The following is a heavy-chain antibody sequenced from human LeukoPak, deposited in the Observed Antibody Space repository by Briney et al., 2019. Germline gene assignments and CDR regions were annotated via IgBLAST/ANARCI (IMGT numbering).Heavy chain of an antibody. D-gene: IGHD3-3*01. CDR1: GFTFSSYS. V-gene: IGHV3-48*01. CDR3: ARETYYDFWSGYSPFYY. CDR2: ISSSSSTI. Sequence: GGSLRLSCAASGFTFSSYSMNWVRQAPGKGLEWVSYISSSSSTIYYADSVKGRFTISRDNAKNSLYLQMNSLRAEDTAVYYCARETYYDFWSGYSPFYYWGQGTLVTVSS. J-gene: IGHJ4*02.